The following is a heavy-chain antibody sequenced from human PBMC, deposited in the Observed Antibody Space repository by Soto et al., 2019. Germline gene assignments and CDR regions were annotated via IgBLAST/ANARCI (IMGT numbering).Heavy chain of an antibody. D-gene: IGHD6-13*01. V-gene: IGHV3-33*08. CDR3: ARDRDEGIAESEPGY. J-gene: IGHJ4*02. CDR2: IWYDGSNK. CDR1: GFTFSSYG. Sequence: PGGSLRLSCAASGFTFSSYGMHWVRQAPGKGLEWVAVIWYDGSNKYYADSVKGRFTISRDNSKNTLYLQMNSLRAEDTAVYYCARDRDEGIAESEPGYWGQGTLVTVSS.